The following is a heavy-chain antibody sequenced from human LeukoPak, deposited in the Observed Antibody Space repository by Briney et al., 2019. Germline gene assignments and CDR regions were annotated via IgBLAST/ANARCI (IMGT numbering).Heavy chain of an antibody. J-gene: IGHJ5*02. Sequence: ASVKVSCKASGYTFTGHYMHWVRQAPGQGLEWKGRINPNSGDTNHAQKFQGRVTMTRDTLISTAYMELSRLRSDDTAVYYCARSHCSGGSCQNWLDPWGQGTLVTVSS. CDR2: INPNSGDT. CDR1: GYTFTGHY. CDR3: ARSHCSGGSCQNWLDP. V-gene: IGHV1-2*06. D-gene: IGHD2-15*01.